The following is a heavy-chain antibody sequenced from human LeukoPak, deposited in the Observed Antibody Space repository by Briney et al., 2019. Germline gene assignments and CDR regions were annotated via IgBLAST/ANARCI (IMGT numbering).Heavy chain of an antibody. D-gene: IGHD3-22*01. CDR2: IDWDDDK. CDR1: GFSLSTSGMC. CDR3: ARIRYYDSSGYYYGWFDP. Sequence: SGPTLVNPTQTLTLTCTFSGFSLSTSGMCVSWIRQPPGKALEWLALIDWDDDKYYSTSLKTRLTISKDTSKNQVVLTMTNMDPVDTATYYCARIRYYDSSGYYYGWFDPWGQGTLVTVSS. V-gene: IGHV2-70*01. J-gene: IGHJ5*02.